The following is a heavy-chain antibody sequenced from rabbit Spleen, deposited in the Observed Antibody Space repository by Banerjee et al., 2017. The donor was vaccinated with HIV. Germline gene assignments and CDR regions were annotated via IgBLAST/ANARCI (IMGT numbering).Heavy chain of an antibody. CDR1: GFSFSSNYY. CDR2: IYAGSSGST. J-gene: IGHJ4*01. Sequence: QEQLTETGGDLVKPGASLTLTCTASGFSFSSNYYICWVRQAPGKGLEWIACIYAGSSGSTYYASWAKGRFTISKTSSTTVTLQMTSLTVADTATYFCARWPDGGGRFDLWGPGTLVTVS. V-gene: IGHV1S45*01. D-gene: IGHD2-1*01. CDR3: ARWPDGGGRFDL.